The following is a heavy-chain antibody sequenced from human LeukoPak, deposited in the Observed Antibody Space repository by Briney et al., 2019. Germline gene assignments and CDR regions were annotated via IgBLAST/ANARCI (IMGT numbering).Heavy chain of an antibody. V-gene: IGHV3-53*01. CDR2: LYSDGNT. D-gene: IGHD1-14*01. CDR3: ARGVEPLAANTLAY. J-gene: IGHJ4*02. Sequence: GGSLRLSCAASGFTVITHDMTWVRQAPRTGLEWVSVLYSDGNTKYADSVQGRFTISRDNSKNTLYLEMNSLSPDDTAVYYCARGVEPLAANTLAYWGQGTLVTVSS. CDR1: GFTVITHD.